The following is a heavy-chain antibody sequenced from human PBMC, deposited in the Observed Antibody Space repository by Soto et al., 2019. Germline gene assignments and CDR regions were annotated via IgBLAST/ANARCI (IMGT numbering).Heavy chain of an antibody. V-gene: IGHV3-21*01. CDR2: ISSSSSYI. CDR1: GFTFSSYS. D-gene: IGHD1-26*01. J-gene: IGHJ4*02. Sequence: GGSLRLSCAASGFTFSSYSMNWVRQAPGKGLEWVSSISSSSSYIYYADSVKGRFTISRDNAKNSLYLQMNSLRAEDTAVYYCAREGQRFGGSYLFFDYWGQGTLVTVSS. CDR3: AREGQRFGGSYLFFDY.